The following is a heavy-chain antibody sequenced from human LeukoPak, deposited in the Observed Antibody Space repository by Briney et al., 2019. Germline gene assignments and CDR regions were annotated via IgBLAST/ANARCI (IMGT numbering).Heavy chain of an antibody. Sequence: SETLSRTCTGSGGSISRYYWSWIRQPPGKGLEGIGYKDYSGSTNYNRSLKSRVTISVDTSKNQFSLKLSSVTAADTAVYYCARVYYSSSYDYWYFDLWGRGTLVTVSS. D-gene: IGHD6-13*01. CDR3: ARVYYSSSYDYWYFDL. J-gene: IGHJ2*01. CDR2: KDYSGST. V-gene: IGHV4-59*01. CDR1: GGSISRYY.